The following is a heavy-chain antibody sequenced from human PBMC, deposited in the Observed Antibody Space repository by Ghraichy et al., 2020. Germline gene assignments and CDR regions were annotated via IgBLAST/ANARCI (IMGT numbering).Heavy chain of an antibody. V-gene: IGHV1-69*02. Sequence: SVKVSCKASGGTFSSYTISWVRQAPGQGLEWMGRIIPILGIANYAQKFQGRVTITADKSTSTAYMELSSLRSEDTAVYYCARGPGRSGYYVYWGQGTLVTVSS. CDR2: IIPILGIA. CDR3: ARGPGRSGYYVY. CDR1: GGTFSSYT. D-gene: IGHD3-3*01. J-gene: IGHJ4*02.